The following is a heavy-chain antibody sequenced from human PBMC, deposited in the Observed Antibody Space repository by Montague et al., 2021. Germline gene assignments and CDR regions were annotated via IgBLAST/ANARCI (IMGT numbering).Heavy chain of an antibody. J-gene: IGHJ4*02. CDR2: INTDGSST. D-gene: IGHD1-26*01. V-gene: IGHV3-74*01. CDR3: ARGGNRGELRRDYYFDY. CDR1: GFTFSSHW. Sequence: SLRLSCAASGFTFSSHWMHWVRQAPGKGLVWVARINTDGSSTTYADSVKGRFTISRDNAKNTLYLQMNSLRAEDTAVYYCARGGNRGELRRDYYFDYWGQGTMVTVSS.